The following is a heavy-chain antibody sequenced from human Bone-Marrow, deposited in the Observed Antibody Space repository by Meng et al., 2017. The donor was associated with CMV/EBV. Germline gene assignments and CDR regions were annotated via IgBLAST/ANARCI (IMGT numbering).Heavy chain of an antibody. Sequence: SVKVSCKASGFTFTSSAVQWVRQARGQRLEWIGWIVVGSGNTNYAQKFQERVTITRDMSTSTAYMELSSLRVEDTAVYYCAREFSYYYYDSSGYQGDYWGQGTLVTVSS. CDR3: AREFSYYYYDSSGYQGDY. J-gene: IGHJ4*02. CDR2: IVVGSGNT. CDR1: GFTFTSSA. V-gene: IGHV1-58*01. D-gene: IGHD3-22*01.